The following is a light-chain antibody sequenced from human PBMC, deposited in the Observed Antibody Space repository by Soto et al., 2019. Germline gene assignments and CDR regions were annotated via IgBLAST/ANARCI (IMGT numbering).Light chain of an antibody. CDR1: SSDVGGYNY. CDR3: SSYTSSSTPYV. CDR2: GVT. V-gene: IGLV2-14*01. J-gene: IGLJ1*01. Sequence: QSALTQPPSASGSPGQSVTISCTGTSSDVGGYNYVSWYQQHPGKAPKLMIYGVTKRPSGVSNRFSGSKSGNTASLTISGLQAEDEADYYCSSYTSSSTPYVFGTGTKVTVL.